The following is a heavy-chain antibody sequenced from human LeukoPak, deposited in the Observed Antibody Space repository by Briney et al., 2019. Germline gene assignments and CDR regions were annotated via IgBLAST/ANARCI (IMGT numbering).Heavy chain of an antibody. D-gene: IGHD6-6*01. CDR3: AREKRSIAARGSFDY. Sequence: GASVKVSCKASGGTFSSYAISWVRQAPGQGLEWMGGITPIFGTAKYAQKVQGRITMSTDESTSTAYMELSSLRSEDTAVYYCAREKRSIAARGSFDYWGQGTLVTVSS. CDR2: ITPIFGTA. V-gene: IGHV1-69*05. J-gene: IGHJ4*02. CDR1: GGTFSSYA.